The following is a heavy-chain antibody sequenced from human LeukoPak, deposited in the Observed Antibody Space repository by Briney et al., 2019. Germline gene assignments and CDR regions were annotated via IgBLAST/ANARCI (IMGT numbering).Heavy chain of an antibody. CDR3: ARANNFDY. CDR1: GFILSSYW. J-gene: IGHJ4*02. D-gene: IGHD4/OR15-4a*01. Sequence: PGGSLRLSCAGSGFILSSYWLHWVRHVPGKGLVWVSRINFDGTSTNYADFVKGRFTISRDNAKNTLYLQMNNLKAEDTAVYYCARANNFDYWGQGTLVTVSS. CDR2: INFDGTST. V-gene: IGHV3-74*01.